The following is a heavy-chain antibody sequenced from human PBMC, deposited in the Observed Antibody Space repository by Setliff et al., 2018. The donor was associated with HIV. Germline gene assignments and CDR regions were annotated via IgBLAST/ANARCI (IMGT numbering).Heavy chain of an antibody. D-gene: IGHD4-17*01. CDR1: GGSVGSGSYY. J-gene: IGHJ4*02. Sequence: NPSETLSLTCTVSGGSVGSGSYYWSWVRQPPGKGLERIGYIYYTGSTNYNPSLKSRLTISVDTSKNQFSLKLRSVTAADTAVYYCARDPPGYGDSNDYWGQGTLVTVSS. V-gene: IGHV4-61*01. CDR2: IYYTGST. CDR3: ARDPPGYGDSNDY.